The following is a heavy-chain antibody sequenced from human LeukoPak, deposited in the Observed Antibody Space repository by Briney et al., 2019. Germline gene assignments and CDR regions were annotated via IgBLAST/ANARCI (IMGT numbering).Heavy chain of an antibody. V-gene: IGHV4-59*01. CDR3: ARAKGYDILTGYYNVGAFDL. D-gene: IGHD3-9*01. Sequence: SETLSLTCTVSGGSINNYYWAWIRQPPGKGLEWIGYIYYSGRTNYNPSLKSRVTISVDTSKNQFSLRLTSVTAADTAMYYCARAKGYDILTGYYNVGAFDLWGQGTMVTVSS. J-gene: IGHJ3*01. CDR1: GGSINNYY. CDR2: IYYSGRT.